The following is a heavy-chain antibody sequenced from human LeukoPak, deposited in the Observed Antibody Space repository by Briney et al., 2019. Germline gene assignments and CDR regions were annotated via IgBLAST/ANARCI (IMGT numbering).Heavy chain of an antibody. CDR2: IYYSGST. V-gene: IGHV4-59*01. CDR1: GGSISSYY. D-gene: IGHD5-12*01. Sequence: PSETLSLTCTVSGGSISSYYWSWIRQPPGKGLEWIGYIYYSGSTNYNPSLKSRVTISVDTSKNQFSLKLSSVTAADTAVYYCARGPDIVATGWYFDLWGRGTLVTVSS. J-gene: IGHJ2*01. CDR3: ARGPDIVATGWYFDL.